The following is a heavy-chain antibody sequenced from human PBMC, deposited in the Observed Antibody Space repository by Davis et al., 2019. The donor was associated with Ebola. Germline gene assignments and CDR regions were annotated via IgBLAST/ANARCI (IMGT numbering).Heavy chain of an antibody. D-gene: IGHD2-15*01. CDR3: ATYEDYSVT. CDR1: GFTFGSYA. J-gene: IGHJ5*02. Sequence: GESLKISCEASGFTFGSYALHWVRQAPGKGLEWVAVMSYDGTYEYYADSVKCRFTISRDNSKGMLYLQMNSLRPEDTAVYYCATYEDYSVTWGQGTLVTISS. CDR2: MSYDGTYE. V-gene: IGHV3-30*03.